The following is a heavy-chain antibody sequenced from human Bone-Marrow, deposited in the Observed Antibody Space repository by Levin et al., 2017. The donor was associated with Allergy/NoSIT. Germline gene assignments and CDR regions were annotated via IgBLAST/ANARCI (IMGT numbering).Heavy chain of an antibody. V-gene: IGHV3-48*03. CDR2: ISTSGSNI. CDR3: ARRGDV. Sequence: GESLKISCAASGFTFNSYEMNWVRQAPGKGLEWISYISTSGSNIYYADSVKGRFTISRDNTKNSLFLQMNSLRAEDTAVYYCARRGDVWGTGTTVTVSS. CDR1: GFTFNSYE. J-gene: IGHJ6*03.